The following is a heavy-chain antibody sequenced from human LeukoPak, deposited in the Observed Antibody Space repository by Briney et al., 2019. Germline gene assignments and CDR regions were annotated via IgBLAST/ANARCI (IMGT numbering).Heavy chain of an antibody. V-gene: IGHV3-23*01. J-gene: IGHJ4*02. CDR1: GFTFNTYA. Sequence: GGSLRLSCAASGFTFNTYAMSWVRQAPGKGLEWVSAVSGSGGTTYYADSVKGRFTISRDNSRNTLYLQMNSLRAEDTAVYYCARGTLAGYFLGFWGQGTWSPSPQ. D-gene: IGHD3-9*01. CDR3: ARGTLAGYFLGF. CDR2: VSGSGGTT.